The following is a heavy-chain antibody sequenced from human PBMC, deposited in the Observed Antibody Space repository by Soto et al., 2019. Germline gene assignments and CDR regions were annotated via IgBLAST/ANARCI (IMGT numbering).Heavy chain of an antibody. J-gene: IGHJ4*02. CDR3: AKVPYDYSCYFDY. Sequence: EVQLLESGGGLVQPGGSLRLSCAAFGFSFSSYAMSWVRQAPGKGLEWVSAISGSGGSTYYADSVKGRFTISRDNSKNTLYLQMNSLRAEDTAVYCCAKVPYDYSCYFDYWGQGTLVTVSS. CDR2: ISGSGGST. V-gene: IGHV3-23*01. CDR1: GFSFSSYA. D-gene: IGHD2-21*01.